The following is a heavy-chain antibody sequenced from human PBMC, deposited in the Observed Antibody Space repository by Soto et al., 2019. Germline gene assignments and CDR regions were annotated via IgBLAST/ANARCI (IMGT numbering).Heavy chain of an antibody. CDR2: ISAYNGNT. J-gene: IGHJ6*02. V-gene: IGHV1-18*04. CDR1: GYTFTSYG. Sequence: ASVKVSCKASGYTFTSYGISWVRQAPGQGREWMGWISAYNGNTNYAQKLQGRVTMTTDTSTSTAYMELRSLRSDDTAVYYCARGAGRYFDLHYYYGMDVWGQGXTVTVSS. CDR3: ARGAGRYFDLHYYYGMDV. D-gene: IGHD3-9*01.